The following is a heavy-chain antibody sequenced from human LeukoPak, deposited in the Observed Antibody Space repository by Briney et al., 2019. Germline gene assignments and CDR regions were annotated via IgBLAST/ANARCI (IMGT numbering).Heavy chain of an antibody. Sequence: GGSLRLSCAASGFTFSSFPMHWVRQIPGERPEWVSSISGDSTYIYYADSVKGRFTISRDNTNNSLFLQMNSLRAEDTATYFCARRATDASFSFFDVWGQGTMVTVSS. J-gene: IGHJ3*01. CDR2: ISGDSTYI. D-gene: IGHD3-10*01. V-gene: IGHV3-21*06. CDR1: GFTFSSFP. CDR3: ARRATDASFSFFDV.